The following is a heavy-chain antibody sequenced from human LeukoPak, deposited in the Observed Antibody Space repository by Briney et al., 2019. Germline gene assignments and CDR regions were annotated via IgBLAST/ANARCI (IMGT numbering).Heavy chain of an antibody. CDR3: ARRIISSSCLGY. J-gene: IGHJ4*02. Sequence: ASVKVSRKASGYTITTYDMSWVRQAPGQGLEWMGWSNTNTGNPTYAQAFTGRFVFSLDASVNTAYLQISSLEAEDTAVYYCARRIISSSCLGYWGQGTLVSVSS. V-gene: IGHV7-4-1*02. CDR1: GYTITTYD. CDR2: SNTNTGNP. D-gene: IGHD6-13*01.